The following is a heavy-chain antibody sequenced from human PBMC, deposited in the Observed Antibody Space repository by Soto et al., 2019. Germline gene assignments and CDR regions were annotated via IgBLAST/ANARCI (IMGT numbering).Heavy chain of an antibody. Sequence: PGESLKISCKGSGYSFTSYWIGWVRQTPGKGLEWMGIIYPGDSDTRYSPSFKGQVTISADKSSNTAYLQWSSLKASDTAMYYCARLDQHILSGMDVWGHGTTVTVSS. CDR2: IYPGDSDT. CDR3: ARLDQHILSGMDV. CDR1: GYSFTSYW. D-gene: IGHD2-21*01. V-gene: IGHV5-51*01. J-gene: IGHJ6*02.